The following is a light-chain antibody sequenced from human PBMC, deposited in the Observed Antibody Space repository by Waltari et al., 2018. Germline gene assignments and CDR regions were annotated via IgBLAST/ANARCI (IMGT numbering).Light chain of an antibody. CDR2: KAS. Sequence: TSRAMGSVKNKLTWYQHQPGKAPKVLVHKASRLESGVPSRFSGSGYGTEFTLTISSLEPDDFATYYCHQYNTLPLTFGGGTKVEIK. CDR3: HQYNTLPLT. J-gene: IGKJ4*01. V-gene: IGKV1-5*03. CDR1: GSVKNK.